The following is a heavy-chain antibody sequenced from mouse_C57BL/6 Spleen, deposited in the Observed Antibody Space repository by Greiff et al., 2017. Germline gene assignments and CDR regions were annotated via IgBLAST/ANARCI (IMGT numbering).Heavy chain of an antibody. D-gene: IGHD1-1*01. CDR3: AITTVVPYAMDY. J-gene: IGHJ4*01. Sequence: VQLKQSGPELVKPGASVKMSCKASGYTFTDYNMHWVKQSHGKSLEWIGYINPNNGGTSYNQKFKGKATLTVNKSSSTAYMELRSLTSEDSAVYYCAITTVVPYAMDYWGQGTSVTVSS. CDR1: GYTFTDYN. V-gene: IGHV1-22*01. CDR2: INPNNGGT.